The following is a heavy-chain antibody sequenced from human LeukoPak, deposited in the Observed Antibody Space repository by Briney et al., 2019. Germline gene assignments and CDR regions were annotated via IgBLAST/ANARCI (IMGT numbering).Heavy chain of an antibody. D-gene: IGHD6-13*01. J-gene: IGHJ4*02. V-gene: IGHV4-39*07. CDR3: ARGRGAAGLNY. CDR2: IYHTGSA. Sequence: PSETLSLTCTVSGGSISSSSYYWGWIRQPPGKGLEWIGKIYHTGSANYNPSLKSRVTLSVDKSKNQFSLKLSSVTAADTAVYYCARGRGAAGLNYWGPGTLVTVSS. CDR1: GGSISSSSYY.